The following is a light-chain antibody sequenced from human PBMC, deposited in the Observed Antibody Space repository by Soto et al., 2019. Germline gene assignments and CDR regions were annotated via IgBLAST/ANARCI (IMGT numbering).Light chain of an antibody. J-gene: IGLJ2*01. Sequence: QSALTQPASVSGSPGQSITISCTGTSSDVGDYNYVSWYQQHPGKAPKLMIYDVSNRPSGVSNRFSGSKSGNTASLTISGLQAEDEADYYCSSYTTSSPVFGGVTKVTVL. CDR1: SSDVGDYNY. CDR2: DVS. CDR3: SSYTTSSPV. V-gene: IGLV2-14*01.